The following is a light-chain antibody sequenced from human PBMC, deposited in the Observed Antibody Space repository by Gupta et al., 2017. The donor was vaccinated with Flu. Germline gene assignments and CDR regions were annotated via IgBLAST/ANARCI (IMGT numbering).Light chain of an antibody. CDR1: NIGDNG. V-gene: IGLV3-21*02. CDR3: QAWDSGRDLWV. J-gene: IGLJ3*02. CDR2: DDN. Sequence: VLTQAPSVSVAPGQTATSTGDRKNIGDNGVDWYQQDPGTAPVLVLYDDNDRPSGIPERFSGSNSGTTATLTITGVEAADEADYYCQAWDSGRDLWVFGGGTRLTVL.